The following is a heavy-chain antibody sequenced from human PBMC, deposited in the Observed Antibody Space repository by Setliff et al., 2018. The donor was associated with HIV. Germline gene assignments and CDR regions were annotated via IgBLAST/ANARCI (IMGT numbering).Heavy chain of an antibody. CDR1: GYPFTKYG. V-gene: IGHV1-18*01. CDR2: ISAFSGNT. Sequence: GASVQVSCKTSGYPFTKYGIIWVRQAPGQGLEWVGLISAFSGNTNSAQKVQGRVTMTTDTSTTTAYMELRSLRSEDTAVYYCARVPQDTYNYPFSYSYYMDVWGKGTTVTV. D-gene: IGHD3-16*01. CDR3: ARVPQDTYNYPFSYSYYMDV. J-gene: IGHJ6*03.